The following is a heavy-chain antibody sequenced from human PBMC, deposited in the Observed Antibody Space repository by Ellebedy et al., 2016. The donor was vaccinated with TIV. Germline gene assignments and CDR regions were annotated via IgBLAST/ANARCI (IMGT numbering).Heavy chain of an antibody. J-gene: IGHJ4*02. D-gene: IGHD3-22*01. CDR1: GFTFSTYG. CDR3: ARVHLLYYDSNGFDY. CDR2: VWYDGSNK. V-gene: IGHV3-33*01. Sequence: GESLKISCAASGFTFSTYGMHWVRQAPGKGLEWVAVVWYDGSNKYYADSVKGRFTISRDNSKNTLYLQMSSLRAEDTAMYYCARVHLLYYDSNGFDYWGQGTLVTVSS.